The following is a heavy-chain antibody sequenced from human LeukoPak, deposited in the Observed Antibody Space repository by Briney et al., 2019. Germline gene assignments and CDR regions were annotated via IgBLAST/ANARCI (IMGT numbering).Heavy chain of an antibody. J-gene: IGHJ6*02. Sequence: EPGGSLRLSCAASGFSFSNYGMSRVRQAPGKGLEWVSAISGSGGSTFYADSVKGRFTVSRDNSKNTLYLQMNSLSAEDTAVYYCAKYCTSSSCYPGSYYGMDVWGQGTTVTVSS. D-gene: IGHD2-2*01. CDR1: GFSFSNYG. V-gene: IGHV3-23*01. CDR2: ISGSGGST. CDR3: AKYCTSSSCYPGSYYGMDV.